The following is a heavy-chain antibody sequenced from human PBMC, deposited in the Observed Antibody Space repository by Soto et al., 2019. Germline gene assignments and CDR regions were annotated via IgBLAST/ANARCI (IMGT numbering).Heavy chain of an antibody. CDR2: INPNSGGT. J-gene: IGHJ4*02. CDR1: GYTFTGYY. D-gene: IGHD6-19*01. CDR3: ARAYASGALAGLYYFDY. V-gene: IGHV1-2*04. Sequence: ASVKVSCKASGYTFTGYYMHWVRQAPGQGLEWMGWINPNSGGTNYAQKFQGWVTMTRDTSISTAYMELSRLRSDDTAVYYCARAYASGALAGLYYFDYWGQGTLVTVSS.